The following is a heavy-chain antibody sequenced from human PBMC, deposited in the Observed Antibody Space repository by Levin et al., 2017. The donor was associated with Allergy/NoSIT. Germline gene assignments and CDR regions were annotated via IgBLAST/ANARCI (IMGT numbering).Heavy chain of an antibody. J-gene: IGHJ4*02. V-gene: IGHV1-8*01. Sequence: RGESLKISCKASGYTFTSYDINWVRQATGQGLEWMGWMNPNSGNTGYAQKFQGRVTMTRNTSISTAYMELSSLRSEDTAVYYCARGRSRRWLIKGGNDYWGQGTLVTVSS. CDR3: ARGRSRRWLIKGGNDY. D-gene: IGHD6-19*01. CDR2: MNPNSGNT. CDR1: GYTFTSYD.